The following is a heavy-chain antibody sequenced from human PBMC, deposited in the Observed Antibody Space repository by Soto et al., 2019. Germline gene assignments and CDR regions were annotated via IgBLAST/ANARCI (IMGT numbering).Heavy chain of an antibody. CDR3: AITQDPYSSTSRFDP. CDR2: IIPILGIA. CDR1: GGTFSSYT. J-gene: IGHJ5*02. D-gene: IGHD6-13*01. V-gene: IGHV1-69*02. Sequence: QVQLVQSGAEVKKPGSSVKVSCKASGGTFSSYTISWVRQAPGQGLEWMGRIIPILGIANYAQKFQGRVTIXXEXSXXTAYMELSSLRSEDTAVYYCAITQDPYSSTSRFDPWGQGTLVTVSS.